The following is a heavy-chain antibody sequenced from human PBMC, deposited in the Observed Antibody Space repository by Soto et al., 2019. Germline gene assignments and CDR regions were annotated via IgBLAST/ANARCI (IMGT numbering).Heavy chain of an antibody. J-gene: IGHJ5*02. CDR2: IIPIFGTA. CDR1: GGTFSSYA. D-gene: IGHD2-2*01. V-gene: IGHV1-69*01. Sequence: QVQLVQSGAEVKKPGSSVKVSCKASGGTFSSYAISWVRQAPGQGLEWMGGIIPIFGTANYAQKFQGRVKITADESTSKAYMELSSLRSEDTAVYYCARGRGYCSSTSCYSLGFDPWGQGTLVTVSS. CDR3: ARGRGYCSSTSCYSLGFDP.